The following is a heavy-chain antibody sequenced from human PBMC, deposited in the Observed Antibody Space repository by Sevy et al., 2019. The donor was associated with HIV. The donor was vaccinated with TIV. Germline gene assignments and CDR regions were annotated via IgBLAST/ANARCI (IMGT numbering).Heavy chain of an antibody. V-gene: IGHV1-2*02. Sequence: ASVKVSCKASGYTFTGYYMHWGRQAPGQGLEWMGWINPNSGGTNYAQKFQGRVTMTRDTSISTAYMELSRLRSDDTAVYYCARDPERGDVDTAMPVDYWGQGTLVTVSS. CDR2: INPNSGGT. CDR3: ARDPERGDVDTAMPVDY. J-gene: IGHJ4*02. CDR1: GYTFTGYY. D-gene: IGHD5-18*01.